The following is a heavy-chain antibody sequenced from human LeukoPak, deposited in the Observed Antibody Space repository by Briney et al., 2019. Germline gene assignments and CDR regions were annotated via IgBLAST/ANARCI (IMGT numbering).Heavy chain of an antibody. V-gene: IGHV3-13*01. D-gene: IGHD6-6*01. CDR2: IGTAGDT. CDR1: GFTFSSYD. Sequence: GGSLRLSCAASGFTFSSYDMHWVRQATGKGLEWVSAIGTAGDTYYPGSVKGRFTISRDNSKNSLYLQMNSLRTEDTALYYCAKDISGKGLGQLEGYFDYWGQGTLVTVSS. CDR3: AKDISGKGLGQLEGYFDY. J-gene: IGHJ4*02.